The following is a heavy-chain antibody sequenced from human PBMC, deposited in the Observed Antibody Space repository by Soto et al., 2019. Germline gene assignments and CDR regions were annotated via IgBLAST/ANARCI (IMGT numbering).Heavy chain of an antibody. D-gene: IGHD2-15*01. V-gene: IGHV3-30-3*01. CDR1: GFTFSDYA. J-gene: IGHJ6*02. CDR2: ISYDGDSK. Sequence: QEQLLESGGGVVQPGRSLRLSCTASGFTFSDYAIHWVRQAPGEGLEWVAAISYDGDSKYYLDSVKGRFTVSRDNAKNTVYLHMTSLRDEDTAVYYCVRPLKRYSIKDGLDVWGQGTTVTVSS. CDR3: VRPLKRYSIKDGLDV.